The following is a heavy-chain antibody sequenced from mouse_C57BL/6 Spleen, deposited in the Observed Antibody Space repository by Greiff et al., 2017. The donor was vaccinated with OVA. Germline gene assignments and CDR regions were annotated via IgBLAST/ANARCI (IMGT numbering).Heavy chain of an antibody. V-gene: IGHV5-4*03. J-gene: IGHJ4*01. D-gene: IGHD2-1*01. CDR1: GFTYSSYA. Sequence: EVKLMESGGGLVKPGGSLKLSCAASGFTYSSYAMSWVRQTPEKRLEWVATISDGGSYTYYSDNVKGRFPISRDNAKNNLYLQMNHLKSEDTAMYYCAQGVTTGAMDDWGTGTTVTVSS. CDR2: ISDGGSYT. CDR3: AQGVTTGAMDD.